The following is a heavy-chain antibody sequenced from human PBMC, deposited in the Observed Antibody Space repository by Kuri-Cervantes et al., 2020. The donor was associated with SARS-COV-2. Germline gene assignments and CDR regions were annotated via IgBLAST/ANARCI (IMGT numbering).Heavy chain of an antibody. V-gene: IGHV1-18*01. Sequence: ASVKVSCKASGYTFTSYGISWVRQAPGQGLEWMGWISAYNGNTNYAQKLQGRVTMTTDTSTSTAYMELRSLRSGDTAVYYCARALKGYDAFDIWGQGTMVTVSS. CDR2: ISAYNGNT. J-gene: IGHJ3*02. CDR3: ARALKGYDAFDI. CDR1: GYTFTSYG. D-gene: IGHD6-13*01.